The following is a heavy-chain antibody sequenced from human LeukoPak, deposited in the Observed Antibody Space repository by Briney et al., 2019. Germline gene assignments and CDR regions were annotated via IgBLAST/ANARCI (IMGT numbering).Heavy chain of an antibody. Sequence: GGSLRLSCAASGFTFSSYWMNWVRQAPGKGLEWVANIKQDGSEKYYADSVKGRFTISRDNAKNSLYLQMNSLRAEDTAVYYCARVYYYYYMDVWGKGTTVTVSS. CDR2: IKQDGSEK. CDR3: ARVYYYYYMDV. CDR1: GFTFSSYW. V-gene: IGHV3-7*04. J-gene: IGHJ6*03.